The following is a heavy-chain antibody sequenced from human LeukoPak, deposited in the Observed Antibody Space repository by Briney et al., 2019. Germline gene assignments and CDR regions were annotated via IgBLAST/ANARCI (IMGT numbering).Heavy chain of an antibody. CDR3: TTHVYYYASGGFFYSDY. CDR2: ISGSGDST. CDR1: GFTFSNYA. D-gene: IGHD3-22*01. J-gene: IGHJ4*02. Sequence: GGSLRLSCAASGFTFSNYAMRWVRQAPGKGLEWVSGISGSGDSTYYADSVKGRFTISRDDSKNTAYLQMNSLKTEDTAVYYCTTHVYYYASGGFFYSDYWGRGTLVTVSS. V-gene: IGHV3-23*01.